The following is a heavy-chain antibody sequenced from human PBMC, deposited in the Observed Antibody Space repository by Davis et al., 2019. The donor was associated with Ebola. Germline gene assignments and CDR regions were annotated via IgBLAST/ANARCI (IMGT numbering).Heavy chain of an antibody. Sequence: GGSLRLSCAASGFTFSNAWMNWVRQASGKGLEWVGRIRSKANSYATAYAASVKGRFTISRDDSKNTAYLQMNSLKTEDTAVYYCAGGSGSYYNGDYWGQGTLVTVSS. CDR2: IRSKANSYAT. CDR1: GFTFSNAW. V-gene: IGHV3-73*01. CDR3: AGGSGSYYNGDY. J-gene: IGHJ4*02. D-gene: IGHD3-10*01.